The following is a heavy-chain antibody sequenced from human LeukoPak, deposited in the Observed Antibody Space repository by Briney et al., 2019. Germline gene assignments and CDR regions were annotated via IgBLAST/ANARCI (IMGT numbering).Heavy chain of an antibody. Sequence: PSETLSLTCTVSGGSISSSRYCWGWIRQPPGKGLEWIGTIYYSGSTNYNPSLKSRVTISVDTSKNQFSLKLSSVTAADTAVYYCARGGGTGDLIFDYWGQGTLVTVSS. CDR3: ARGGGTGDLIFDY. CDR2: IYYSGST. V-gene: IGHV4-39*07. J-gene: IGHJ4*02. CDR1: GGSISSSRYC. D-gene: IGHD7-27*01.